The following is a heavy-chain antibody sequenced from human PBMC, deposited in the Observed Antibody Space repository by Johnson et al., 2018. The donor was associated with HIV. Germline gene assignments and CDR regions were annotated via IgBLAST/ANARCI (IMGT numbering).Heavy chain of an antibody. D-gene: IGHD6-6*01. CDR3: ARPDSSSARAHDAFDI. J-gene: IGHJ3*02. CDR1: GFTVSSNY. V-gene: IGHV3-53*01. CDR2: IYSGGST. Sequence: VQLVESGGGLIQPGGSLRLSCAPSGFTVSSNYMSWVRQAPGKGLEWVSVIYSGGSTYYADSVKGRFTISRDNAKNSLYLQMNSLRAEDTAVYYCARPDSSSARAHDAFDIWGQGTMVTVSS.